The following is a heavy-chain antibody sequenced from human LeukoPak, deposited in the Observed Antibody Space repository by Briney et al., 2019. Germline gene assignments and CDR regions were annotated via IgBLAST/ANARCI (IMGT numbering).Heavy chain of an antibody. CDR2: SSSNGGST. CDR3: VNQISGWVY. CDR1: GFTFSTLP. V-gene: IGHV3-64D*06. D-gene: IGHD6-19*01. J-gene: IGHJ4*02. Sequence: GGSLRLSCAASGFTFSTLPMHWVRQAPGKGLEYVSGSSSNGGSTYYADSAKGRFIISRDNSKNTLYLQMSSLRPEDTAVYYCVNQISGWVYWGQGTLVTVSS.